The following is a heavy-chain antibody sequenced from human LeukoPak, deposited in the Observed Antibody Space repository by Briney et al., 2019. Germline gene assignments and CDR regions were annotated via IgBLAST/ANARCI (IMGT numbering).Heavy chain of an antibody. D-gene: IGHD3-3*01. V-gene: IGHV3-7*01. CDR2: IKPDGIEK. CDR3: ARSDFWSGYYRYYFDY. J-gene: IGHJ4*02. CDR1: GFTFSSYS. Sequence: GGSLRLSCAASGFTFSSYSMSWVRQAPGKGLEWVANIKPDGIEKYYVDSVKGRFTTSRDNAKNSLYLQMNSLRAEDTAVYYCARSDFWSGYYRYYFDYWGQGTLVTVSS.